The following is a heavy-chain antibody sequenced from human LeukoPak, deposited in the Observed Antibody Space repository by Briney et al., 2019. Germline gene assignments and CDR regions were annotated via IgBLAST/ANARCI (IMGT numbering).Heavy chain of an antibody. CDR3: ARGRPADY. CDR2: IIPIFGTA. Sequence: SVKVSCKASGGTFSSYGVSWVRQAPGQGLEWMGGIIPIFGTANHAQKFQGRVTITTDESTSTAYMELSSLRSEDTAVYYCARGRPADYWGQGTLVTVSS. CDR1: GGTFSSYG. V-gene: IGHV1-69*05. J-gene: IGHJ4*02.